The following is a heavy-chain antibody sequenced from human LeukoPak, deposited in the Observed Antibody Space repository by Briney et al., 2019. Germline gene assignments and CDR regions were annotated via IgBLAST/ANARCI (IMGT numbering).Heavy chain of an antibody. Sequence: PSETLSLTCSVSGASITSSYWSWIRHTPGKGREWIGNIYSGSTNYNPSFESRVTVSLDTSKNQFSLRLTSVTAADTALYYCARDGYGSGSYGWFDPWGQGTLVTVSS. CDR1: GASITSSY. J-gene: IGHJ5*02. V-gene: IGHV4-59*01. CDR2: IYSGST. CDR3: ARDGYGSGSYGWFDP. D-gene: IGHD3-10*01.